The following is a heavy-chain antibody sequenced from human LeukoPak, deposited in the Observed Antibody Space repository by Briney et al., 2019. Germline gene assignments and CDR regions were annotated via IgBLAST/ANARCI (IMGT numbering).Heavy chain of an antibody. CDR1: GGSISSYY. J-gene: IGHJ6*02. D-gene: IGHD6-19*01. V-gene: IGHV4-59*01. CDR2: IYYSGTT. CDR3: ARDRLAVAGNYYYYGLDV. Sequence: SETLSLTCTVSGGSISSYYWSWLRQPPGKGLEWIGYIYYSGTTKYNPSLKSRVTISVDTSKNQFSLKLSSVTAADTAVYYCARDRLAVAGNYYYYGLDVWGQGTTVTVSS.